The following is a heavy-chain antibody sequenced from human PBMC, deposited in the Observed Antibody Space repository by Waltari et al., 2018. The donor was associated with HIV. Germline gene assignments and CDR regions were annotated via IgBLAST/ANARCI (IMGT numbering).Heavy chain of an antibody. V-gene: IGHV4-39*01. D-gene: IGHD2-2*01. CDR2: IYYSGST. CDR1: GGSISSSSYY. Sequence: QLQLQESGPGLVTPSETLSLTCTVPGGSISSSSYYWGWIRQPPGKGLEWIGSIYYSGSTYYNPSLKSRVTISVDTSKNQFSLKLSSVTAADTAVYYCARPIVVGALGYGMDVWGQGTTVTVSS. J-gene: IGHJ6*02. CDR3: ARPIVVGALGYGMDV.